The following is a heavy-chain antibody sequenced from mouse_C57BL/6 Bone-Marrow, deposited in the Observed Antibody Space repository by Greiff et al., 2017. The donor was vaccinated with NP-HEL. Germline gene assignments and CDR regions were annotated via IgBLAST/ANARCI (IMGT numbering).Heavy chain of an antibody. V-gene: IGHV1-59*01. D-gene: IGHD2-4*01. CDR3: ARGDYDVAC. J-gene: IGHJ3*01. CDR2: IDPSDSYT. Sequence: VQLQQPGAELVRPGTSVKLSCKASGYTFTSYWMHWVKQRPGQGLEWIGVIDPSDSYTNYNQKFKGKATLTVDTSSSTAYMQLSSLTSEDSAVYYCARGDYDVACWGQGTLVTVSA. CDR1: GYTFTSYW.